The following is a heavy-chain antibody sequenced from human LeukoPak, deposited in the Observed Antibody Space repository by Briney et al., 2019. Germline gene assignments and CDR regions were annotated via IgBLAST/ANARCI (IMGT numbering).Heavy chain of an antibody. CDR3: ARELNIAGATVFDY. CDR2: ISYDGSNK. V-gene: IGHV3-30*03. Sequence: GGSLRLSCAASGFTFSSYGMHWVRQAPGKGLEWVAVISYDGSNKYYADPVKGRFTISRDNSKNTLYLQMNSLRAEDMAVYYCARELNIAGATVFDYWGQGTLVTVSS. D-gene: IGHD1-26*01. CDR1: GFTFSSYG. J-gene: IGHJ4*02.